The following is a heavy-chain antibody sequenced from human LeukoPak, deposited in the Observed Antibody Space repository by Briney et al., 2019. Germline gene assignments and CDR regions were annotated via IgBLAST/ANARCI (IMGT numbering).Heavy chain of an antibody. J-gene: IGHJ5*02. D-gene: IGHD2-15*01. CDR3: ARDRPVVVVVAATQAHWFDP. Sequence: SETLSLTCTVSGDSISSSSYYWGWIRQPPGKGLEWIGSFSYSGSTYYNPSLKSRVTISVDTSKNQFSLKLSSVTAADTAVYYCARDRPVVVVVAATQAHWFDPWGQGTLVTVSS. CDR1: GDSISSSSYY. CDR2: FSYSGST. V-gene: IGHV4-39*07.